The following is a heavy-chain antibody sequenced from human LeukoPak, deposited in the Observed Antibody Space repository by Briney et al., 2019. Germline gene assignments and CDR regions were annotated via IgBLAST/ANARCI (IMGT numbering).Heavy chain of an antibody. CDR2: IYTSGST. V-gene: IGHV4-59*10. D-gene: IGHD3-10*01. J-gene: IGHJ6*03. CDR3: ARARVDGDYYGSGSYFSNYYYYYMDV. CDR1: GGSFSGYY. Sequence: SETLSLTCAVYGGSFSGYYWSWIRQPAGKGLEWIGRIYTSGSTNYNPSLKSRVTMSVDTSKNQFSLKLSSVTAADTAVYYCARARVDGDYYGSGSYFSNYYYYYMDVWGKGTTVTISS.